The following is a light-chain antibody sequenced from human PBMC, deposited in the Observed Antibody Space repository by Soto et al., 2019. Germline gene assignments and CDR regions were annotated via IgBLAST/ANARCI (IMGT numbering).Light chain of an antibody. Sequence: SPSSXSAXXGXXXXITCRAXXXIXXXXNWYQQKPGKAPKLLIYAASSLQSGVPSRFSGSGSGTDFTLTISSLQPEDFATYYCQQSYSTPTWTFGQGTKVEIK. J-gene: IGKJ1*01. CDR1: XXIXXX. V-gene: IGKV1-39*01. CDR2: AAS. CDR3: QQSYSTPTWT.